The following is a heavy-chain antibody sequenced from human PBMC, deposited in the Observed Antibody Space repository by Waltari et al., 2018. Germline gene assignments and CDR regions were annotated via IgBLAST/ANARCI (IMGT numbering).Heavy chain of an antibody. Sequence: EVQLVASGGGLVQPGGSLRLSCAASGFCFRTYWMHWFRQVPGKGLVWVSRINTDGSSIGNADSVKGRFTISRDNAKNTLYLQMNSLKAEDTAVYYCARVDKGYFDYWGQGTLVTVSS. CDR2: INTDGSSI. V-gene: IGHV3-74*01. D-gene: IGHD3-9*01. J-gene: IGHJ4*02. CDR1: GFCFRTYW. CDR3: ARVDKGYFDY.